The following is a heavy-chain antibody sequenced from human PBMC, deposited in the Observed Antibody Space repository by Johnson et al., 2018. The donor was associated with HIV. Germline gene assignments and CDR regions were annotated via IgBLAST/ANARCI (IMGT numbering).Heavy chain of an antibody. CDR2: ISYDGSNK. Sequence: QVQLVESGGGVVRPGRSLRLSCAASGFTFSSYAMHWVRQAPGKGLEWVAIISYDGSNKYYADSVKGRFSISRDNAKNSLHLQMNSLRAEDTAVYYCARLRSGNRAFDIWGQGTMVTVSS. CDR1: GFTFSSYA. V-gene: IGHV3-30*04. D-gene: IGHD2-15*01. J-gene: IGHJ3*02. CDR3: ARLRSGNRAFDI.